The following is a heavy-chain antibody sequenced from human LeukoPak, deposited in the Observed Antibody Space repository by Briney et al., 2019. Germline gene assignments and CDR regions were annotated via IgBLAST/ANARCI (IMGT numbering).Heavy chain of an antibody. D-gene: IGHD3-16*02. V-gene: IGHV1-2*02. CDR3: ARDAPMITFGGVIAPDY. Sequence: ASVKVSCKASGYTFTGYYMHWVRQAPGQGLEWMGWINPNSGGTNYAQKFQGRVTMTRDTSISTAYTELSRLRSDDTAVYYCARDAPMITFGGVIAPDYWGQGTLVTVSS. CDR2: INPNSGGT. J-gene: IGHJ4*02. CDR1: GYTFTGYY.